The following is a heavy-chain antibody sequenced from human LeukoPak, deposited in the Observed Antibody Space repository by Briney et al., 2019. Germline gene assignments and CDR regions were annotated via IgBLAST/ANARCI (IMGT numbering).Heavy chain of an antibody. CDR3: ASPRDCSTTSCYYDDAFDI. Sequence: AASVKVSCKASGGTFRSYTIVWVRQAPGQGLEWMGRINPMLDIANYAQKFQGRVTIIADKSTSTAYMELSSLRSEDTAVYYCASPRDCSTTSCYYDDAFDIWGQGTMVTVSS. CDR1: GGTFRSYT. D-gene: IGHD2-2*01. CDR2: INPMLDIA. J-gene: IGHJ3*02. V-gene: IGHV1-69*02.